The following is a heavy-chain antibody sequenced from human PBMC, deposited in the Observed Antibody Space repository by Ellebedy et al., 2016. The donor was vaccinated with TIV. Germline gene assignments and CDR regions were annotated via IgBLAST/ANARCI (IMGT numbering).Heavy chain of an antibody. CDR3: ARLGALDAFDI. V-gene: IGHV5-10-1*01. Sequence: GESLKISCQGSGYRFTNYWISWVRQMPGKGLEWRGRIDPADSYANYSPSFQGHVTLSADKSISTAYLQWSSLKASDTAMYYCARLGALDAFDIWGRGTMVTVSS. CDR2: IDPADSYA. D-gene: IGHD4/OR15-4a*01. J-gene: IGHJ3*02. CDR1: GYRFTNYW.